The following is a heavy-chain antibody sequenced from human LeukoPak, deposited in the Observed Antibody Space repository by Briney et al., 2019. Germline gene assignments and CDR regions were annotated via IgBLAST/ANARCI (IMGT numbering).Heavy chain of an antibody. J-gene: IGHJ4*02. D-gene: IGHD6-19*01. V-gene: IGHV4-39*07. CDR2: IYYSGST. CDR1: GGSISSSSYY. Sequence: SETLSLTCTVSGGSISSSSYYWGWLRQPPGKGLEWIGSIYYSGSTYYNPSLKSRVTISVDTSKNQFSLKLSSVTAADTAVYYCARDRGDSSGWYSDYWGQGTLVTVSS. CDR3: ARDRGDSSGWYSDY.